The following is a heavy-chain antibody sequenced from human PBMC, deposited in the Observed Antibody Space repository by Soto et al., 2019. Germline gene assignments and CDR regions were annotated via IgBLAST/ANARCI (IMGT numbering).Heavy chain of an antibody. J-gene: IGHJ4*02. CDR3: ARVPTGKYGVWNY. CDR1: GFTFSTYW. Sequence: EEQLVKSGGGLVQPGGSLRLSCAASGFTFSTYWMHWVRQAPGKGLVWVSRINRGGSITAYADSVKGRFTISRDNPKNPRDLQMNSLRGDDTAEYYCARVPTGKYGVWNYWGQGTLVTVSS. V-gene: IGHV3-74*01. D-gene: IGHD2-8*01. CDR2: INRGGSIT.